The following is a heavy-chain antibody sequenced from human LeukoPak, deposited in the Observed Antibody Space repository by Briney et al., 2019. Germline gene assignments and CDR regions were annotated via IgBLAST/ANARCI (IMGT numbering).Heavy chain of an antibody. V-gene: IGHV4-59*01. CDR3: ARGVQVAVAGFDY. Sequence: SETLSLTCTVSGGSISPFYWSWIRQPPGKGLEWIGYIYYSGSTNYNPSLKSRVTISVDTSKNQFSLKLSSVTAADTAVYYCARGVQVAVAGFDYWGQGTLVTVSS. D-gene: IGHD6-19*01. CDR2: IYYSGST. J-gene: IGHJ4*02. CDR1: GGSISPFY.